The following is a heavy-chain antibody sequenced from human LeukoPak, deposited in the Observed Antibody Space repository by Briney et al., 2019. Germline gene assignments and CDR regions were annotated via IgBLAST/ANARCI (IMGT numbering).Heavy chain of an antibody. V-gene: IGHV1-2*02. CDR2: INPNSGGT. J-gene: IGHJ3*02. CDR1: GYTFTDYY. D-gene: IGHD2-21*02. Sequence: ASVKVSCKTSGYTFTDYYMHWVRQAPGQGLEWMGWINPNSGGTNYAQKFQGRVTMTRDTSISTAYMELSRLRSDDTAVYYCARSLKSAHIVVVTAIRGDAFDIWGQGTMVTVSS. CDR3: ARSLKSAHIVVVTAIRGDAFDI.